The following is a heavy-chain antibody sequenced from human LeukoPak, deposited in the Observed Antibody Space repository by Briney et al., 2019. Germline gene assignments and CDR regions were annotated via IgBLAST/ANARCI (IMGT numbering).Heavy chain of an antibody. CDR1: GLAFSSYS. CDR3: ARRDLYGDSKGAFDY. J-gene: IGHJ4*02. D-gene: IGHD4-17*01. V-gene: IGHV3-21*01. Sequence: GGSLRLSCAASGLAFSSYSMNWVRQAPGKGLEWVSVISSSSASIYYADSVKGRFTISRDNAKNSLYLQMSSLRADDTAVYYCARRDLYGDSKGAFDYWGQGTLVTVSS. CDR2: ISSSSASI.